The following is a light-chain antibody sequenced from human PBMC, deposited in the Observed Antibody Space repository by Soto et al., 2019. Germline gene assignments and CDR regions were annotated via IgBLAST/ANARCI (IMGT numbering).Light chain of an antibody. V-gene: IGLV1-51*01. Sequence: QSVMTQPPSVSAAPGQTVTISCSGSSSNIGGNSVSWYQQLPGTAPKLLIYDDNKRPSGIPDRFSGSKSGTSATLGITGFQTGDEADYYCNSYPDRRVLFGGGTKLTVL. CDR2: DDN. J-gene: IGLJ2*01. CDR1: SSNIGGNS. CDR3: NSYPDRRVL.